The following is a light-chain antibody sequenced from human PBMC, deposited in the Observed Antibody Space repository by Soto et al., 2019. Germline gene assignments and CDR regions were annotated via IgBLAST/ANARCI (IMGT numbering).Light chain of an antibody. CDR3: VQFAHFPRT. CDR2: QIS. Sequence: DVVLTQTPLSSPVTLGQPASISCRSSQSLVYSDGNTYLSWLQQRPGQPPRLLIYQISNRFSGVPDRFSGSGAGTDFTLKISRVEAEDVGVYHCVQFAHFPRTFRQGTKLEI. J-gene: IGKJ1*01. CDR1: QSLVYSDGNTY. V-gene: IGKV2-24*01.